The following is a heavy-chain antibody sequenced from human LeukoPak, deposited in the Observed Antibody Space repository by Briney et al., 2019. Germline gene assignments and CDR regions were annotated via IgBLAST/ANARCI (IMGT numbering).Heavy chain of an antibody. CDR1: GFTFSSYG. CDR3: AIQREPAAIRPLDY. D-gene: IGHD2-2*01. J-gene: IGHJ4*02. V-gene: IGHV3-30*02. Sequence: GGSLRLSCAASGFTFSSYGMHWVRQAPGKGLEWVAFIRYDGSNKYYADSVKGRSTISRDNSKNTLYLQMNSLRAEDTAVYYCAIQREPAAIRPLDYWGQGTLVTVSS. CDR2: IRYDGSNK.